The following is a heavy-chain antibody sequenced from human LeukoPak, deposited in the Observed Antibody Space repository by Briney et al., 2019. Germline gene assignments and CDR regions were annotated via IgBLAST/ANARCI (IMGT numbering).Heavy chain of an antibody. CDR1: GFTFSSYG. J-gene: IGHJ4*02. D-gene: IGHD5-18*01. CDR2: ISYDGSNK. CDR3: AKVMRSYGCFDY. Sequence: GGSLRLSCAASGFTFSSYGMHWVRQAPGEGLEWVAVISYDGSNKYYADSVKGRFTISRDNSKNTLYLQMNSLRAEDTAVYYCAKVMRSYGCFDYWGQGTLVTVSS. V-gene: IGHV3-30*18.